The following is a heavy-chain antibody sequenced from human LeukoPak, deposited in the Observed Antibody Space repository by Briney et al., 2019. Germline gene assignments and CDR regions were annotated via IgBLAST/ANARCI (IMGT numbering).Heavy chain of an antibody. V-gene: IGHV3-20*04. CDR3: ARVSDISVAAYFDY. D-gene: IGHD6-19*01. Sequence: GGSLRLSCAASGFTFGLYSMSWVRQAPGKGLEWVSNINWNGGSTGYADSVRGRFTISRDNAKNSLYLQMNSLRAEDTALYYCARVSDISVAAYFDYWGQGTRVTVSS. CDR2: INWNGGST. CDR1: GFTFGLYS. J-gene: IGHJ4*02.